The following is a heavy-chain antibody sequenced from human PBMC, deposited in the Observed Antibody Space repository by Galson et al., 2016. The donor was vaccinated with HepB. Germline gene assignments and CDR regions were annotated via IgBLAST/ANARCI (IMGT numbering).Heavy chain of an antibody. Sequence: SVKVSCKASGGTFMNYAINWVRQAPGQGLEWMGRMIPVSGTANYAQKFQGRITITADESTITVYMEWSSLRSEDTAVYYSARDLEVVAGHGMGVWGQGTTVTVSS. V-gene: IGHV1-69*13. CDR2: MIPVSGTA. D-gene: IGHD6-19*01. CDR1: GGTFMNYA. J-gene: IGHJ6*02. CDR3: ARDLEVVAGHGMGV.